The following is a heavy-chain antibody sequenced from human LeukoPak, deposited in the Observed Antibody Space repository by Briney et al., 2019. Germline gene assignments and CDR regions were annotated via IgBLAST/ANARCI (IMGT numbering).Heavy chain of an antibody. J-gene: IGHJ4*02. D-gene: IGHD4-17*01. CDR1: GGTFSSYA. V-gene: IGHV1-69*04. CDR3: ASGNLSYGEVYFDY. CDR2: IIPILGIA. Sequence: ASVKVSCKASGGTFSSYAISWVRQAPGQGLEWMGRIIPILGIANYAQKFQGRVTITADKSTSTAYMELSSLRSEDTAVYYCASGNLSYGEVYFDYWGQGTLVTVSS.